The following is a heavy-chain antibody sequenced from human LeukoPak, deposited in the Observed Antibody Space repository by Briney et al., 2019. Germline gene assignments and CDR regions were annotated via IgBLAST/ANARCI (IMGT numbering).Heavy chain of an antibody. CDR2: INHIGST. CDR1: GGSFSGYY. V-gene: IGHV4-34*01. CDR3: ASLRHEWLRNYSYYIDV. J-gene: IGHJ6*03. Sequence: SETLSLTRALYGGSFSGYYWSSIRQPPRKGLEWIGEINHIGSTNYNPSLKSRVTISLDTSKNQFSLKLSSVSAADTAVYSCASLRHEWLRNYSYYIDVWGKGTTVTVSS. D-gene: IGHD5-12*01.